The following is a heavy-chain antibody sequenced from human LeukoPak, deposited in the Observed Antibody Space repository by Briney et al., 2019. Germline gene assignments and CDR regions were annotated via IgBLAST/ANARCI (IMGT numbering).Heavy chain of an antibody. CDR3: AGESIGFDL. CDR1: GGSIRNGDYF. J-gene: IGHJ6*02. D-gene: IGHD3-22*01. CDR2: MYYDGKT. V-gene: IGHV4-30-4*01. Sequence: PSETLSLTCTVSGGSIRNGDYFWAWLRQPPGKALEWIGYMYYDGKTDSNPSLNSRVTISLDASMNEFYLRLHSMTPADTAVYYCAGESIGFDLWGQGTTVIVSS.